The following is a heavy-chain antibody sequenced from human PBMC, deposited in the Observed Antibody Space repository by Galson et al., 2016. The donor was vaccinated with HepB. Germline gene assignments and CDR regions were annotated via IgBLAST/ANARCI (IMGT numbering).Heavy chain of an antibody. CDR1: GGSISTYY. J-gene: IGHJ4*02. D-gene: IGHD3-10*01. CDR3: ARVISDPASYYADN. CDR2: IHYTWGT. Sequence: SETLSLTCTISGGSISTYYWSWVRQSPGKGLDLIGFIHYTWGTNYNPSLKSRVTMSVDTSKNQFSLNLRSLTAADTGMYYCARVISDPASYYADNWGQGTLVIVSS. V-gene: IGHV4-59*01.